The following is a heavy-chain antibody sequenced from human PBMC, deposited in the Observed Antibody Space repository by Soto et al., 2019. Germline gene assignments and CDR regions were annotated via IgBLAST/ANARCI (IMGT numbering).Heavy chain of an antibody. CDR3: ARESTVTKPGGYYFDY. D-gene: IGHD4-17*01. Sequence: ASVKVSCKASGYTFTSYAMHWVRQAPGQRLEWMGWINAGNGNTKYSQKFQGRVTITRDTSASTAYMELSSLRSEDTAVYYCARESTVTKPGGYYFDYWGQGTLVTVSS. CDR1: GYTFTSYA. CDR2: INAGNGNT. V-gene: IGHV1-3*01. J-gene: IGHJ4*02.